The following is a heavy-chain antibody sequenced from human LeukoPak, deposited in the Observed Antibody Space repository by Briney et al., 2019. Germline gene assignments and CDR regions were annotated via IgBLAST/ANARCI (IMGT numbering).Heavy chain of an antibody. CDR3: ASWDDH. D-gene: IGHD1-26*01. J-gene: IGHJ5*02. CDR1: GFTFSSYA. Sequence: PRGSLRLSCAASGFTFSSYAMSWVRQAPGKGLEWVSVIYSGGSTYYADSVKGRFTIFRDNSKNTLYLQMNSLRAEDTAVYYCASWDDHWGQGTLVTVSS. CDR2: IYSGGST. V-gene: IGHV3-53*01.